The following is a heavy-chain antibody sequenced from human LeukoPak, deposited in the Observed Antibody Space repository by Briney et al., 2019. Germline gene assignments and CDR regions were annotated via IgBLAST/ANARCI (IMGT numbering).Heavy chain of an antibody. V-gene: IGHV3-48*03. J-gene: IGHJ6*02. CDR2: ISSSGSTI. Sequence: GGSLRLSCTTSGFTFGDYAMNWVRQAPGKGLEWVSYISSSGSTIYYADSVKGRFTISRDNAKNSLYLQMNSLRAEDTAVYYCARDANYYGSGSYYNGRGMDVWGQGTTVTVSS. CDR1: GFTFGDYA. CDR3: ARDANYYGSGSYYNGRGMDV. D-gene: IGHD3-10*01.